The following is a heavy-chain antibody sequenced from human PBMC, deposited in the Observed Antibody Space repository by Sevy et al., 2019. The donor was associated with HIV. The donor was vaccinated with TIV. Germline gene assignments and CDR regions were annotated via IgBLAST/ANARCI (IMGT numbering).Heavy chain of an antibody. D-gene: IGHD3-16*02. CDR1: GFTFSNNG. CDR3: ARNVWGTFRYDDF. CDR2: LSGDTRTI. V-gene: IGHV3-48*02. J-gene: IGHJ4*02. Sequence: GGSLRLTCSASGFTFSNNGMDWVRQAPGKGLEWISYLSGDTRTIYYADSVRGRFSVSRDNAKNSLFLHMNSLRDDDTAVYYCARNVWGTFRYDDFWGQGTLVTVSS.